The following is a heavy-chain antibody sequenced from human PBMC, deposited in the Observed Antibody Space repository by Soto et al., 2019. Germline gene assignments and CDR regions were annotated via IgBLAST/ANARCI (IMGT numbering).Heavy chain of an antibody. V-gene: IGHV2-5*02. Sequence: QITLKESGPTLVKPTQTLTLTCTFSGFSLSTSGVGVGWIRQPPGKALEWLALIYWDDDKRYSPSLKSRLTTTKDTSKNQVVLTMTNMDPVDTATYYCAHNGPSIAAPVNWFDPWGQGTLVTVSS. CDR1: GFSLSTSGVG. CDR2: IYWDDDK. J-gene: IGHJ5*02. D-gene: IGHD6-13*01. CDR3: AHNGPSIAAPVNWFDP.